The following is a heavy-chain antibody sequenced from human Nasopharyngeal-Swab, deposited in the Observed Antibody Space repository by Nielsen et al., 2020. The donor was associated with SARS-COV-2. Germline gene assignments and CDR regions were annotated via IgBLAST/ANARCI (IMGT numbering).Heavy chain of an antibody. CDR2: IYYSGST. Sequence: SETLSLTCTVSGGSISSSSYYWGWIRQPPGKGLEWIGSIYYSGSTYYNPSPKSRVTISVDTSKNQFSLKLSSVTAADTAVYYCARHPTMVRGLRYYWYFDLWGRGTLVTVSS. CDR3: ARHPTMVRGLRYYWYFDL. J-gene: IGHJ2*01. V-gene: IGHV4-39*01. D-gene: IGHD3-10*01. CDR1: GGSISSSSYY.